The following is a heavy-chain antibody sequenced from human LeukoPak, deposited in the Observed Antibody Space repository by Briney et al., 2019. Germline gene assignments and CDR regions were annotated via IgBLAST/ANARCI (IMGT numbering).Heavy chain of an antibody. D-gene: IGHD6-25*01. Sequence: GGSLRLSCAASGFTVSSNYMSWVRQAPGKGLEWVSVSYSGGSSYYADSVKGRFTISRDNSKNSLYLQMNSLRTEDTALYYCAKDGEQRNFDYWGQGTLVTVSS. CDR2: SYSGGSS. V-gene: IGHV3-53*05. CDR1: GFTVSSNY. CDR3: AKDGEQRNFDY. J-gene: IGHJ4*02.